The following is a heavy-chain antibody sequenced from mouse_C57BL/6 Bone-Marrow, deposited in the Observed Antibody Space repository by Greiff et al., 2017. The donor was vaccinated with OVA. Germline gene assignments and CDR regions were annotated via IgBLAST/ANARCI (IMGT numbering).Heavy chain of an antibody. D-gene: IGHD1-1*01. CDR3: ARRSSTVPFYWYFDV. CDR1: GYSITSGYY. V-gene: IGHV3-6*01. J-gene: IGHJ1*03. Sequence: ESGPGLVKPSQSLSLTCSVTGYSITSGYYWNWIRQFPGNKLEWMGYISYDGSNNYNPSLKNRISITRDTSKNQFFLKLKSVTTEDTATYYCARRSSTVPFYWYFDVWGTGTTVTVSA. CDR2: ISYDGSN.